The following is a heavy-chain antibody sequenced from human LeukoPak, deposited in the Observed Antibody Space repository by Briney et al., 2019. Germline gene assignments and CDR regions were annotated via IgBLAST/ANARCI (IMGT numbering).Heavy chain of an antibody. CDR3: ARYSGYSSG. CDR2: ISSSGDTI. Sequence: QTGGSLRLSCAASGLTFSTYEMNWVRQAPGKGLEWASYISSSGDTIHYADSVKGRFTISRDNAKHSLYLQMNSLRVEDTAVYYCARYSGYSSGWGQGTLVTVSS. J-gene: IGHJ4*02. CDR1: GLTFSTYE. V-gene: IGHV3-48*03. D-gene: IGHD6-19*01.